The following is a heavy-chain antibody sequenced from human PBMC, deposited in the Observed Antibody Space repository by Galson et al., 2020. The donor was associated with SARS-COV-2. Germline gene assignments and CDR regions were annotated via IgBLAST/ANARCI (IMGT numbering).Heavy chain of an antibody. V-gene: IGHV1-24*01. CDR3: ATVPVLRFLEGLLVY. J-gene: IGHJ4*02. CDR2: FDPEDGET. Sequence: ASVKVYCKVSGYTLTELSMHWVRQAPGKGLEWMGGFDPEDGETIYAQKFQGRVTMTEDTSTDTAYMELSSLRSEDTAVYYCATVPVLRFLEGLLVYWGQGTLFTVSS. CDR1: GYTLTELS. D-gene: IGHD3-3*01.